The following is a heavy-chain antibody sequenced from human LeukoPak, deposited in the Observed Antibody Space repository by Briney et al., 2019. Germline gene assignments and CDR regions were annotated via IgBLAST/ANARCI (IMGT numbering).Heavy chain of an antibody. CDR1: GFTFSSYS. J-gene: IGHJ4*02. Sequence: PGGCLRLSCAASGFTFSSYSMNWVRQAPGKGLEWISYIGSSTSPIYYADSVKGRFTISRDNAENSLYLQMNSLRDEDTAVYYCARIKLDSHWSYDYWGQGTLVTVSS. CDR2: IGSSTSPI. D-gene: IGHD4-11*01. CDR3: ARIKLDSHWSYDY. V-gene: IGHV3-48*02.